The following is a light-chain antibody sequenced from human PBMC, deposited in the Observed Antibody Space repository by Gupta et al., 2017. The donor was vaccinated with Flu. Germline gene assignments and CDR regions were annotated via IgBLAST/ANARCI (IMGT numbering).Light chain of an antibody. CDR2: GAS. J-gene: IGKJ1*01. Sequence: EIVLTQSPGTLSLSPGERATLSCRASQSVSSSYLAWYQQKPGQAPRLLIYGASSRATGIPDRFSGSGSGTDFTLTISRLDPEDFAVYYCQQGRSAFGQGTKVEIK. V-gene: IGKV3-20*01. CDR3: QQGRSA. CDR1: QSVSSSY.